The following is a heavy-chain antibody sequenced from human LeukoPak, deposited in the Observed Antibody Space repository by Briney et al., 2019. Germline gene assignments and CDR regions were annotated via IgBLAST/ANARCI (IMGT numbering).Heavy chain of an antibody. CDR3: ARDNHSNYGMDV. D-gene: IGHD2-15*01. Sequence: PSQTLSLTCTVSGGSISSGSYYWSWIRQPAGKGLEWIGRIYTSGSTNYNPSLKSRVTISVDTSKNQFPLKLSSVTAADTAVYYCARDNHSNYGMDVWGQGTTVTVSS. CDR1: GGSISSGSYY. V-gene: IGHV4-61*02. CDR2: IYTSGST. J-gene: IGHJ6*02.